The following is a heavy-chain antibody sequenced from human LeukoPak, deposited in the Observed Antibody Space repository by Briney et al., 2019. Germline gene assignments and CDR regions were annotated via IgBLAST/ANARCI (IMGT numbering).Heavy chain of an antibody. CDR1: GGSISSSSYY. Sequence: SETLSLTCTVSGGSISSSSYYWSWIRQPPGTGLEWIGEINHSGSTNYNPSLKSRVTISVDTSKNQFSLKLSSVTAADTAVYYCARKVSSSLFTNYYFDYWGQGTLVTVSS. V-gene: IGHV4-39*07. CDR2: INHSGST. J-gene: IGHJ4*02. D-gene: IGHD6-13*01. CDR3: ARKVSSSLFTNYYFDY.